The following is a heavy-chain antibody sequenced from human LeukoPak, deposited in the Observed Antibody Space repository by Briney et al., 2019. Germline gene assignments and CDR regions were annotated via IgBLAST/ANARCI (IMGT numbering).Heavy chain of an antibody. V-gene: IGHV3-53*01. Sequence: GGSLRLSCAASGFTVRNYCMSWVRQAPGKGLEWVAVIYGDGSTYYADSVKGRFTISSDNLKNTLSLQMDSLRAADTAMYYCARGSPVASGRYSIYSSWGQGTLVTVSP. J-gene: IGHJ5*02. CDR1: GFTVRNYC. CDR3: ARGSPVASGRYSIYSS. CDR2: IYGDGST. D-gene: IGHD3-10*01.